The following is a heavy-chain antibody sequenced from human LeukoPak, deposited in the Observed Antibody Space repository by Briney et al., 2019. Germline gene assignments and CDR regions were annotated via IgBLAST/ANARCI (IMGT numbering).Heavy chain of an antibody. J-gene: IGHJ4*02. V-gene: IGHV1-69*04. CDR3: ARNIIAAAGTFDY. CDR2: IIPILGIA. CDR1: GGTFSSYA. Sequence: SVKVSCKASGGTFSSYAISWVRQAPGQGLEWMGRIIPILGIANYAQKFQGRVTITADKSASTAYMELSSLRSEDTAVYYCARNIIAAAGTFDYWGQGTLVTVSS. D-gene: IGHD6-13*01.